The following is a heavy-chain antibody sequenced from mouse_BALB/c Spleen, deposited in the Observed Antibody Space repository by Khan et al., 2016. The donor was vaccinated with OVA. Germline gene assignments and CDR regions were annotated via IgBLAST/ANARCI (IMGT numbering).Heavy chain of an antibody. Sequence: QVQLKQSGPGLVTPSQSLSITCTVSGFSLTDYGVSWIRQPPGKGLEWLGVIWGGGSTSYNSALKSRLSISKDNSKSQVFLKMNSRQTDDTAMYYCAKGVWSYYFALDYWGQGTSVTVSS. CDR3: AKGVWSYYFALDY. V-gene: IGHV2-6-5*01. D-gene: IGHD2-10*02. CDR2: IWGGGST. CDR1: GFSLTDYG. J-gene: IGHJ4*01.